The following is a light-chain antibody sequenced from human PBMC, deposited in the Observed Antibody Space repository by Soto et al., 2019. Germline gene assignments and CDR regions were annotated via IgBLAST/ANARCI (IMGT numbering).Light chain of an antibody. CDR2: DAS. J-gene: IGKJ1*01. Sequence: DIQMTQSPATLSASVGDRVSITCRASQDISRWLAWYQQKPGKAPKVLIWDASSLQRGVPSRFIGSGSGTEFTLTINGLQPDDFATYYCQQYNGYRTWTFGQGTKVDIK. CDR3: QQYNGYRTWT. V-gene: IGKV1-5*01. CDR1: QDISRW.